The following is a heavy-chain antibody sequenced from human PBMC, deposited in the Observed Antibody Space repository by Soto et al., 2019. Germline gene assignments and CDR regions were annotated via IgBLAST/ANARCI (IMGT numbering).Heavy chain of an antibody. CDR1: RFPFSNFA. CDR3: AMGFEFGELSY. J-gene: IGHJ4*02. CDR2: IGGRADNT. Sequence: EVQLLESGGGLGRPGGSLRLSCTTSRFPFSNFAMSWVRQAPGKGLEWVSTIGGRADNTYYVDPVKGRFTISRDMSNSTLFLQLNSLGGEDTAVYYCAMGFEFGELSYWGQGTPVSVSS. D-gene: IGHD3-10*01. V-gene: IGHV3-23*01.